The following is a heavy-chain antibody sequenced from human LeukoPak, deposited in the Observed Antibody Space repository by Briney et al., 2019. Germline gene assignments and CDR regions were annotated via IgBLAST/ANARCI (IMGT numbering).Heavy chain of an antibody. J-gene: IGHJ3*02. V-gene: IGHV3-48*04. Sequence: GGSLRLSCAASGFTFSSYSMNWVRQAPGKGLEWVSYISSSSSTIYYADSVKGRFTISRGNAKNSLYLQMNSLRAEDTALYYCAKDLAIFGVVTPNDAFDIWGQGTMVTVSS. CDR2: ISSSSSTI. D-gene: IGHD3-3*01. CDR1: GFTFSSYS. CDR3: AKDLAIFGVVTPNDAFDI.